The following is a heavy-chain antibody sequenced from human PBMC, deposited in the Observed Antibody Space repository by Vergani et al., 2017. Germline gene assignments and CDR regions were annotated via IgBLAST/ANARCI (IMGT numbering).Heavy chain of an antibody. V-gene: IGHV1-69*01. CDR1: GGTFSSYA. J-gene: IGHJ4*02. CDR2: IIPIFGTA. CDR3: ARERKGGLDGGNGFDY. Sequence: QVQLVQSGAEVKKPGSSVKVSCKASGGTFSSYAISWVRQAPGQGLEWMGGIIPIFGTANYAQKFQGRVTITADESTSTAYMGLSSLRSEDTAVYYCARERKGGLDGGNGFDYWGQGTLVTVSS. D-gene: IGHD4-23*01.